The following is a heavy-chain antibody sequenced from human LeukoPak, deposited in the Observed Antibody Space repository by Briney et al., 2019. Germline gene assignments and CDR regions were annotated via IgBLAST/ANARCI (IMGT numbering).Heavy chain of an antibody. Sequence: ASVKVSCKASGYTFTSYGISWVRQAPGQGLEWMGWISAYNGNTNYAQKLQGRVTMTTDTSTSTAYMELRSLRSDDTAVYYCARDEEATYYDFWSGYRGFHAFDIWGQGTMVTVSS. V-gene: IGHV1-18*01. D-gene: IGHD3-3*01. J-gene: IGHJ3*02. CDR2: ISAYNGNT. CDR1: GYTFTSYG. CDR3: ARDEEATYYDFWSGYRGFHAFDI.